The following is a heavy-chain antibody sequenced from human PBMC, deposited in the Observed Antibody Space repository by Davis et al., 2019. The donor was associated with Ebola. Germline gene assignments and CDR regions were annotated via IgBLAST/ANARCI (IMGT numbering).Heavy chain of an antibody. Sequence: AASVKVSCKASGYTFTGYYMHWVRQAPGQGLEWMGWINPNSGGTNNAQKFQGRVTMTRGTSISTAYMELNSLRSDDTAVYYCARAVPATQNLDHWGQGTLVTVSS. D-gene: IGHD2-15*01. V-gene: IGHV1-2*02. CDR2: INPNSGGT. J-gene: IGHJ4*02. CDR3: ARAVPATQNLDH. CDR1: GYTFTGYY.